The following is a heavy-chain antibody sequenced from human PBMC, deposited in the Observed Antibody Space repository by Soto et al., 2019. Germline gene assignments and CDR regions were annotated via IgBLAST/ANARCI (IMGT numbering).Heavy chain of an antibody. CDR3: AHAYGGRSRY. V-gene: IGHV2-5*02. CDR2: IYWDDTK. J-gene: IGHJ4*02. CDR1: VG. Sequence: QITLKESGPTLVKPTQTLTLTCRVGVGWIRQPPGEALEWLAVIYWDDTKTYRPSLENRLTITKDSSKNQVALTMTNMDSVDTATYYCAHAYGGRSRYWGQGTLVTVSS. D-gene: IGHD4-17*01.